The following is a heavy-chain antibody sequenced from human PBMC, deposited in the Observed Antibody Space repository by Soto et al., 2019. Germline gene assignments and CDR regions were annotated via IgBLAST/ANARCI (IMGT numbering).Heavy chain of an antibody. Sequence: QVQLVQSGAEVKKPGASVKVSCKASGYTFTSYAMHWVRQAPGQRLEWMGWINAGNGNTKYSQKFQGRVTITRDTSASTAYMELSSLRSEDTAVYYCARNGQGYCSSPSCYPSYYYYYMDVWGKGTTVTVSS. D-gene: IGHD2-2*01. CDR1: GYTFTSYA. V-gene: IGHV1-3*01. CDR2: INAGNGNT. CDR3: ARNGQGYCSSPSCYPSYYYYYMDV. J-gene: IGHJ6*03.